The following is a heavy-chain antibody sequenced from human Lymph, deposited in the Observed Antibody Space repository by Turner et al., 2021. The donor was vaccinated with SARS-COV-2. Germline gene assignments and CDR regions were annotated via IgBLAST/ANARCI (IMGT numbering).Heavy chain of an antibody. D-gene: IGHD3-3*01. J-gene: IGHJ5*02. CDR3: ARHFTIFGVAGSWFDP. V-gene: IGHV4-39*01. Sequence: QLQLQESGPGLVKPSETTSLTCTVSGGSISSSSDYWGWIRQPPGKGLEWIGIIYYSGSTDYNPSLKSRVTIFVDTSKNQFSLKLSSVTAADTAVYYCARHFTIFGVAGSWFDPWGQGTLVTVSS. CDR1: GGSISSSSDY. CDR2: IYYSGST.